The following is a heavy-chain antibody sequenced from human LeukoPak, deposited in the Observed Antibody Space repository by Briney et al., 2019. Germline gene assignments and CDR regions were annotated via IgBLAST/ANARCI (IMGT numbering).Heavy chain of an antibody. CDR2: INPNSGGT. D-gene: IGHD3-22*01. J-gene: IGHJ3*02. CDR1: GYTFTGYY. V-gene: IGHV1-2*02. CDR3: ARDGHRRYHYDSSGREDAFDI. Sequence: ASVKVSCKASGYTFTGYYMHWVRQAPGQGLEWMGWINPNSGGTNYAQKFQGRVTITADKSTSTAYMELRSLRSDDTAVYYCARDGHRRYHYDSSGREDAFDIWGQGTMVTVSS.